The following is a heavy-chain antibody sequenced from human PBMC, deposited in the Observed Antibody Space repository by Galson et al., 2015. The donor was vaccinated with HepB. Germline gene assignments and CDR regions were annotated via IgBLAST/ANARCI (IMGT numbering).Heavy chain of an antibody. V-gene: IGHV3-49*03. J-gene: IGHJ4*02. CDR3: SREIDCSFISCHDY. D-gene: IGHD2-2*01. CDR1: GFTFGDYA. Sequence: SLRLSCAASGFTFGDYAMSWFRQAPGKGLEWVGLIRSKTYGGTTEYAASVKGRFTISRDDSKSIAYLQMNNLKTEDTAVYYCSREIDCSFISCHDYWGQGTLVTVSS. CDR2: IRSKTYGGTT.